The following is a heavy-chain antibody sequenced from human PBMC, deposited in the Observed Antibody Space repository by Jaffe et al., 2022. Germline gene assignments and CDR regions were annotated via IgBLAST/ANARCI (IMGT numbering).Heavy chain of an antibody. J-gene: IGHJ6*03. CDR2: IYTSGST. V-gene: IGHV4-61*02. Sequence: QVQLQESGPGLVKPSQTLSLTCTVSGGSISSGSYYWSWIRQPAGKGLEWIGRIYTSGSTNYNPSLKSRVTISVDTSKNQFSLKLSSVTAADTAVYYCARDGYMVRGTRKNYYYYYMDVWGKGTTVTVSS. CDR3: ARDGYMVRGTRKNYYYYYMDV. D-gene: IGHD3-10*01. CDR1: GGSISSGSYY.